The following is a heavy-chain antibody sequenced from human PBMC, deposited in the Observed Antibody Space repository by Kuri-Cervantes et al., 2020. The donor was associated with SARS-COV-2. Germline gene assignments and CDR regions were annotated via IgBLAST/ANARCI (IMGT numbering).Heavy chain of an antibody. J-gene: IGHJ4*02. Sequence: GESLKISCAASGFTYSDYYMSWIRQAPGKGLKWVSYISSSSSYTNYADSVKGRFTISRDNAKNSLYLQMNSLRAEDTAVYYCAVIQNSGSYSTRSSYFDYWGQGTLVTVSS. CDR3: AVIQNSGSYSTRSSYFDY. D-gene: IGHD1-26*01. V-gene: IGHV3-11*03. CDR1: GFTYSDYY. CDR2: ISSSSSYT.